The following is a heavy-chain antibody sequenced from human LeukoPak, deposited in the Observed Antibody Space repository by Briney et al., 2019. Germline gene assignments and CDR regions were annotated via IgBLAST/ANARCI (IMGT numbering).Heavy chain of an antibody. CDR1: GGSFSGYY. Sequence: SETLSLTCAVYGGSFSGYYWSWIRQPPGKGLEWIGEINHSGSTNYNPSLKSRVTISVGTSKNQFSLKLSSVTAADTAVYYCARGGYCSGGSCSLNYWGQGTLVTVSS. CDR2: INHSGST. D-gene: IGHD2-15*01. V-gene: IGHV4-34*01. CDR3: ARGGYCSGGSCSLNY. J-gene: IGHJ4*02.